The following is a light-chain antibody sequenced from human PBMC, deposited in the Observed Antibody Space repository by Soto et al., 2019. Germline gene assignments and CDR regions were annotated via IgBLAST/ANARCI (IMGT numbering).Light chain of an antibody. V-gene: IGLV2-14*02. CDR3: SSYAGSTYLAV. Sequence: QSALTQPASVSGSPGQSITISCTGTSSDVGSYNLVSWYQQHPGKAPKLMIYEGTKRPSGVSNRFSGSKSGNTASLTVSGLQAEDEADYYCSSYAGSTYLAVFGTGTKLTVL. J-gene: IGLJ1*01. CDR2: EGT. CDR1: SSDVGSYNL.